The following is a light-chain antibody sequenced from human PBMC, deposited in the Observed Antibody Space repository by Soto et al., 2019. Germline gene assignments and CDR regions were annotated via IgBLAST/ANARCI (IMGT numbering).Light chain of an antibody. V-gene: IGKV3-15*01. CDR2: GAS. Sequence: DIVLTQSPATLSVSPGERATLSCRASQTVSNSYLAWYQQKPGQAPRPLIYGASTRAAGIPPRFSGGGSGTEFTLTISSLQSEDFAVYYCQQYSNWPRTFGRGTKVEIK. CDR1: QTVSNSY. J-gene: IGKJ1*01. CDR3: QQYSNWPRT.